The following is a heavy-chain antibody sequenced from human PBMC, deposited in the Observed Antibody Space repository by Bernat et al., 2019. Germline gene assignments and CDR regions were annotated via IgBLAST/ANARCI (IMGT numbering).Heavy chain of an antibody. D-gene: IGHD2-2*01. J-gene: IGHJ4*02. CDR1: GFTFSDYY. Sequence: QVQLVESGGGLVKPGGSLRLSCAASGFTFSDYYMGWVRQAPGKGLEWVSYISNSGSNIYYADSVRGRFTISRDNAKNSLYLQMNSLRAEDTAVYYWARSRPEYYLDYWGQGTLVTVS. CDR3: ARSRPEYYLDY. V-gene: IGHV3-11*01. CDR2: ISNSGSNI.